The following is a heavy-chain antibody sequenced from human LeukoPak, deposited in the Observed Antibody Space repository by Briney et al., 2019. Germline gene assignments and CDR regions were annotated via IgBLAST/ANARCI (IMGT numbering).Heavy chain of an antibody. Sequence: GGSLRLSCAASGFTFSSYAMSCVRQAPGKGLEWVSSISGSGDSTYYADSVKGRFTISRDNSVNTLYLQMNSLRPEDTAVYYCAKSSPKTLVRGGNDYWGQGTLVTVSS. V-gene: IGHV3-23*01. CDR2: ISGSGDST. CDR1: GFTFSSYA. CDR3: AKSSPKTLVRGGNDY. D-gene: IGHD3-10*01. J-gene: IGHJ4*02.